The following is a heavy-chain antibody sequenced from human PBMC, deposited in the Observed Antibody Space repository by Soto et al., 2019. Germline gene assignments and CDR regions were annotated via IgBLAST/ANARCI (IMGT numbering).Heavy chain of an antibody. CDR2: IYWDNDK. D-gene: IGHD5-18*01. Sequence: QITLKESGPPLVKPTQTLTLTCTFSGFSLSTSGVGVGWIRQPPGKALEWLALIYWDNDKRYSPSLESRLTIPKDAGKNQVVLRMTSIDPVDTATYYFAHRPSYSYAFFHYWGRGTLITVSS. V-gene: IGHV2-5*02. CDR1: GFSLSTSGVG. CDR3: AHRPSYSYAFFHY. J-gene: IGHJ4*02.